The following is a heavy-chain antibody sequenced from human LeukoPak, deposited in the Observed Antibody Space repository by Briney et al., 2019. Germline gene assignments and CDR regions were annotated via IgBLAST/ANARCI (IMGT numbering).Heavy chain of an antibody. V-gene: IGHV3-66*01. J-gene: IGHJ4*02. CDR2: IYSGGST. Sequence: GGSLRLSCAASGFTVSSNYMSWVRQAPGKGLEWVSVIYSGGSTYYADSVKGRFTISRDNSKNTLYLQMNSLRAEDTAVYYCVRDRGRVPMGRLKGVRPHYYYGSGSYDYWGQGTLVTVSS. CDR3: VRDRGRVPMGRLKGVRPHYYYGSGSYDY. CDR1: GFTVSSNY. D-gene: IGHD3-10*01.